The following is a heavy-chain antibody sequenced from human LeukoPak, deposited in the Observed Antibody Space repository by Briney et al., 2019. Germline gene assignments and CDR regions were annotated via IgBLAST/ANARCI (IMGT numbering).Heavy chain of an antibody. D-gene: IGHD6-19*01. CDR3: AIGQWLARGAFDI. CDR1: GYTFTSYD. J-gene: IGHJ3*02. V-gene: IGHV1-8*03. CDR2: MNPNSGNT. Sequence: ASVKVSCKASGYTFTSYDINWVRQATGQGLEWMGRMNPNSGNTGYAQKFQGRVTITRNTSISTAYMELSSLRSEDTAVYYCAIGQWLARGAFDIWGQGTMVTVSS.